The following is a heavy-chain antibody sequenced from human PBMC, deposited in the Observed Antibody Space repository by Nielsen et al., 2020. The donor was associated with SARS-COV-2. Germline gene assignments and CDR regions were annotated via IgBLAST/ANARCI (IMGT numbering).Heavy chain of an antibody. CDR2: ISYDGSNK. Sequence: GGSLRLSCAASGFTFSTYGMHWVRQAPGKGLEWVAAISYDGSNKYYVDSVKGRFTISGDNSKNTLYLQMSSLREGDTAVYYCAKDWTAIVVVPSGGVDYWGQGTLVTVSS. D-gene: IGHD2-15*01. CDR1: GFTFSTYG. CDR3: AKDWTAIVVVPSGGVDY. J-gene: IGHJ4*02. V-gene: IGHV3-30*18.